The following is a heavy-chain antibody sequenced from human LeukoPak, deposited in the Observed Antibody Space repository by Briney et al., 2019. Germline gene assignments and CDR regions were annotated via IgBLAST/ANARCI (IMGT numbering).Heavy chain of an antibody. V-gene: IGHV3-30*03. J-gene: IGHJ5*02. CDR3: ARLRDMVRAGYNWLDP. CDR1: GFTFSSYG. Sequence: GRSLRLSCAASGFTFSSYGMHWVRQAPAKGLEWAALISYDGSNKYYADSVKGRFTMSRDNSNNTLYLLMTSLRPDDTAVYHCARLRDMVRAGYNWLDPWGQGTLVTVSS. CDR2: ISYDGSNK. D-gene: IGHD3-10*01.